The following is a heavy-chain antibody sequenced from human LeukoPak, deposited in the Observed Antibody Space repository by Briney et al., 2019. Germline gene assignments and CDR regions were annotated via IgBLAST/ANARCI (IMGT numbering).Heavy chain of an antibody. J-gene: IGHJ4*02. CDR3: ASSGFDY. CDR2: IKQDGSEK. V-gene: IGHV3-7*01. Sequence: GGSLRLSCAASGFTFSSYAMHWVRQAPGKGLEWVANIKQDGSEKYYVDSVKGRFTTSRDNAKNSLYLQMNSLRAEDTAVYYCASSGFDYWGQGTLVTVSS. CDR1: GFTFSSYA.